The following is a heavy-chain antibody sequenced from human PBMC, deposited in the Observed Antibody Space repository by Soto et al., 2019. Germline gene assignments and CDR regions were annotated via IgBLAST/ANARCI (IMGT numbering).Heavy chain of an antibody. CDR2: MYYTGSA. D-gene: IGHD2-2*01. V-gene: IGHV4-59*01. CDR3: ARKVWSPAHYFDS. J-gene: IGHJ4*02. Sequence: QVQLQESGPGLVKPSETLSLTCTVSGGSISTYYWGWIRQPPGKGLEFIGYMYYTGSANYNPSLKSRVTISLDTSKNHFSLRLSSVTAADTAVYYCARKVWSPAHYFDSWGQGTLVSVSS. CDR1: GGSISTYY.